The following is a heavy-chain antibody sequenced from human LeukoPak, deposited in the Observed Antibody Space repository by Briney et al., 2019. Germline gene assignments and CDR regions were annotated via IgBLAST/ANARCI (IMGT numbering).Heavy chain of an antibody. Sequence: SETLSLACTVSGGSISSYYWSWIRQPPGKGLEWIGYIYYSGSTNYNPSLKSRVTISVDTSKNQFSLKLSSVTAADTAVYYCARVSPSIACFDYWGQGTLVTVSS. CDR1: GGSISSYY. CDR2: IYYSGST. J-gene: IGHJ4*02. D-gene: IGHD2-2*01. CDR3: ARVSPSIACFDY. V-gene: IGHV4-59*01.